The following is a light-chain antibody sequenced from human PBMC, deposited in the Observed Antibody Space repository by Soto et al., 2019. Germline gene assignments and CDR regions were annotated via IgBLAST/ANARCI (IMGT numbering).Light chain of an antibody. CDR3: QSYDSLTAHYV. Sequence: QAVVTQPPSVSGAPGLRVTISCTGSSSNIGAGYDVHWYQHLPGTVPKLLIFSNTYRPSGVPDRFSGSKSGTSASLAITGLQAEDEADYYCQSYDSLTAHYVFGTGTKLTVL. J-gene: IGLJ1*01. CDR1: SSNIGAGYD. V-gene: IGLV1-40*01. CDR2: SNT.